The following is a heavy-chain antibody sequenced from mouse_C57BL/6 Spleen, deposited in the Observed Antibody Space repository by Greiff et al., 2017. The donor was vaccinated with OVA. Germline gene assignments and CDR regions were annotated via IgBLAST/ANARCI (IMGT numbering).Heavy chain of an antibody. CDR2: INPNNGGT. D-gene: IGHD2-2*01. J-gene: IGHJ4*01. Sequence: VQLKQSGPELVKPGASVKIPCKASGYTFTDYNMDWVKQSHGKSLEWIGDINPNNGGTIYNQKFKGKATLTVDKSSSTAYMELRSLTSEDTAVYYCARGALYGYDYAMDYWGQGTSVTVSS. CDR1: GYTFTDYN. CDR3: ARGALYGYDYAMDY. V-gene: IGHV1-18*01.